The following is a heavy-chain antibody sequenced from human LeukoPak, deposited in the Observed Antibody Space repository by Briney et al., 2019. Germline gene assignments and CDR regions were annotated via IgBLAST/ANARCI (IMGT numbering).Heavy chain of an antibody. J-gene: IGHJ1*01. CDR1: GFSFSNYW. CDR3: AVMFGSSGWYSSLDH. CDR2: IRGDESRK. D-gene: IGHD6-19*01. V-gene: IGHV3-7*01. Sequence: GGSLRLSCAASGFSFSNYWMTWLRQAPGKGLEWVANIRGDESRKYYLDSVTGRFTISRDNAKNTLYLQMNSLKAEDTAVYYCAVMFGSSGWYSSLDHWGQGTLVTVSS.